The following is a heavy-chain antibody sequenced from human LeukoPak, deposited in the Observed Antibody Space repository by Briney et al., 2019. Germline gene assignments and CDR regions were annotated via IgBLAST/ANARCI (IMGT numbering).Heavy chain of an antibody. CDR3: ARADYSNYSIYYYYYGMDV. CDR2: IYYSGST. V-gene: IGHV4-39*07. J-gene: IGHJ6*02. Sequence: PSETLSLTCTVSGGSISSSSYYWGWIRQPPGKGLEWIGSIYYSGSTYYNPSLKSRVTISVDTSKNQFSLKLSSVTAADTAVYYCARADYSNYSIYYYYYGMDVWGQGTTVTVSS. D-gene: IGHD4-11*01. CDR1: GGSISSSSYY.